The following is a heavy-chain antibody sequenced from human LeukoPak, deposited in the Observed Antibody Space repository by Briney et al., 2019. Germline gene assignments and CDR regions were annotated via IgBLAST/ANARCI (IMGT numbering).Heavy chain of an antibody. Sequence: GGSLRLSCAASGFTFSSYAMSWARQAPGKGLEWVSAISGSGGSTYYAGSVKGRFTISRDNSKNTLYLQMNSLRAEDTAVYYCAKIRLRPVDYFDYWGQGTLVTVSS. V-gene: IGHV3-23*01. D-gene: IGHD3-16*01. J-gene: IGHJ4*02. CDR1: GFTFSSYA. CDR2: ISGSGGST. CDR3: AKIRLRPVDYFDY.